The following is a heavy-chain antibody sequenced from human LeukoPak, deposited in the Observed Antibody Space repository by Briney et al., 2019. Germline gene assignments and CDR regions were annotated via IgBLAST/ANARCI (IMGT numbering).Heavy chain of an antibody. Sequence: GGSLRLSCAASGFTFSSYAMHWVRQAPGKGLEWVAVISYDGSNKYYADSVKGRFTISRDNSKNTLYLQMNSLRAEDTAVYYCARDHDYGDLVGYWGQGTLVTVSS. CDR2: ISYDGSNK. D-gene: IGHD4-17*01. CDR1: GFTFSSYA. V-gene: IGHV3-30-3*01. CDR3: ARDHDYGDLVGY. J-gene: IGHJ4*02.